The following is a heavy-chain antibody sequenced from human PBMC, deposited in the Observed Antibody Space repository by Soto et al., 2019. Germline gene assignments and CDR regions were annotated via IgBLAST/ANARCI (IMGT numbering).Heavy chain of an antibody. CDR3: ARGPSSLTRFDY. D-gene: IGHD2-2*01. CDR2: ISYDGSNK. Sequence: GGSLRLSCAASGFGFSSYAMHWVRQAPGKGLEWVAVISYDGSNKYYADSVKGRFTISRDNSKNTLYLQMNSLRAEDTAVYYCARGPSSLTRFDYWGQGTLVTVSS. J-gene: IGHJ4*02. CDR1: GFGFSSYA. V-gene: IGHV3-30-3*01.